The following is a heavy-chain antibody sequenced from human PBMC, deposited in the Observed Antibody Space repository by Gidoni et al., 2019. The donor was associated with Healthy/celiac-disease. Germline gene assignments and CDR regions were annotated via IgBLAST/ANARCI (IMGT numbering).Heavy chain of an antibody. CDR1: GFTFSSYA. CDR2: ISYDGSNK. Sequence: QVQLVESGGGVVQPGRSLRLSCAASGFTFSSYAMHWVRQAPGKGLEWVAVISYDGSNKYYADSVKGRFTISRDNSKNTLYLQMNSLRAEDTAVYYCAREGLVVVTDYLDYWGQGTLVTVSS. CDR3: AREGLVVVTDYLDY. J-gene: IGHJ4*02. D-gene: IGHD2-21*02. V-gene: IGHV3-30-3*01.